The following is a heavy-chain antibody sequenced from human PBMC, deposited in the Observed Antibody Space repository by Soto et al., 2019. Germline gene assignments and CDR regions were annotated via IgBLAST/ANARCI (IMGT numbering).Heavy chain of an antibody. CDR3: ARHERITIFEYMDV. Sequence: SETLSLTCTVSGGSISSSSYYWDWIRQPPGKGLEWIASIYYSGSTYYNPSLKSRVTISVATSENQFSLRLSSVTAADTAVYYCARHERITIFEYMDVWGKGTTVTVSS. V-gene: IGHV4-39*01. D-gene: IGHD3-3*01. J-gene: IGHJ6*03. CDR2: IYYSGST. CDR1: GGSISSSSYY.